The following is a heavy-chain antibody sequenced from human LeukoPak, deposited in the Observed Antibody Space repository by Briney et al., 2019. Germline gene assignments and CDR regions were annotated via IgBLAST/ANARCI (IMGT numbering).Heavy chain of an antibody. D-gene: IGHD5-18*01. J-gene: IGHJ4*02. CDR2: ISSSSSTI. CDR3: ARDEGYSYGYDY. CDR1: GFTFSSYS. Sequence: GGSLRLSCAASGFTFSSYSMNWVRQAPGKGLDSVSYISSSSSTIYYADSVKGRFTISRDNTKNSLYLQMNSLRDEDTAVYYCARDEGYSYGYDYWGQGTLVTVSS. V-gene: IGHV3-48*02.